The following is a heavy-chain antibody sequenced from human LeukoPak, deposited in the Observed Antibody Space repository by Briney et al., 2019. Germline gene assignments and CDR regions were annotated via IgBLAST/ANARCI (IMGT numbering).Heavy chain of an antibody. Sequence: PSETLSLTCTVSGGSISSYYWSWIRPPPRKGLEWIGYIYYSGSTHYNPSLKSRVTISVDTSKNQFSLKLSSVTAADTAVYYCARCSKAGIAAAGSPYYYYGMDVWGQGTTVTVSS. D-gene: IGHD6-13*01. V-gene: IGHV4-59*01. CDR1: GGSISSYY. CDR3: ARCSKAGIAAAGSPYYYYGMDV. CDR2: IYYSGST. J-gene: IGHJ6*02.